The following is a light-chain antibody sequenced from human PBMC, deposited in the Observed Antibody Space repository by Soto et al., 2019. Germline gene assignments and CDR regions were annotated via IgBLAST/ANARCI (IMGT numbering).Light chain of an antibody. CDR3: QQYGSSPQT. CDR1: QIITSSY. CDR2: GAS. J-gene: IGKJ1*01. Sequence: EIVLTQSPGTLSLSPGERATLSCRASQIITSSYLAWYQQKPGQAPRLLIYGASTRATGIPHRFSGSGSGTDFTLTISRLGPEDFAVYYCQQYGSSPQTFGQGTKVETK. V-gene: IGKV3-20*01.